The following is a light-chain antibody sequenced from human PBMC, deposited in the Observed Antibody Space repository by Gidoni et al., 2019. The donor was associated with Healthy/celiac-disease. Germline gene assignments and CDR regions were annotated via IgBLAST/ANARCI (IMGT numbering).Light chain of an antibody. CDR1: QSIISN. CDR2: AAS. CDR3: HQSYRTLPCT. J-gene: IGKJ3*01. V-gene: IGKV1-39*01. Sequence: IEVTQSPSSLSACVGERVTISCLASQSIISNLIWYQQKPGKAPKLLIYAASSLHSGVPSRFSRSRSRTDFPLTLSSLQSEDFATYYCHQSYRTLPCTFGPGTKVEI.